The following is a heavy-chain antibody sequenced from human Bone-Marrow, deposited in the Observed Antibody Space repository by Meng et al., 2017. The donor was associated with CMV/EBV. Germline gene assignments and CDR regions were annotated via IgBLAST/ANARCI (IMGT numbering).Heavy chain of an antibody. CDR1: GFTFSSYS. V-gene: IGHV3-21*01. Sequence: GGSLRLSCAASGFTFSSYSMNWVRQAPGKGLEWVSSISSSSSYIYYADSVKGRFTISRDNAKNSLYLQMNSLRAEDTAVYYCARDRIVVVPAATNWFDPWGQGTLVTVSS. J-gene: IGHJ5*02. CDR2: ISSSSSYI. D-gene: IGHD2-2*01. CDR3: ARDRIVVVPAATNWFDP.